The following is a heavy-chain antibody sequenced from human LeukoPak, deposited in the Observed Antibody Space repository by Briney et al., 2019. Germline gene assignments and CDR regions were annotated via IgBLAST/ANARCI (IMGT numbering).Heavy chain of an antibody. Sequence: ASVKVSCKASGYTFTSYDINWVRQATGQGLEWMGWMNPNSGNTGYAQKFQGRVTMTRNTSISTAYMELSSLRSEDTAVYYCARGSRGRATKNYYYYYMDVWGKGTTVTISS. J-gene: IGHJ6*03. CDR1: GYTFTSYD. CDR3: ARGSRGRATKNYYYYYMDV. D-gene: IGHD3-16*01. CDR2: MNPNSGNT. V-gene: IGHV1-8*01.